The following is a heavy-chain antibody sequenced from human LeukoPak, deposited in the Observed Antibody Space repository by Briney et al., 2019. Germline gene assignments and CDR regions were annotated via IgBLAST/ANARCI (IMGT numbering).Heavy chain of an antibody. V-gene: IGHV1-18*01. D-gene: IGHD5-18*01. Sequence: GASVKVSCKASGYSFPSYGISWVRQAPGQGLEWMEWISAYNGNTNYAQKLQGRVTMTTDTSTSTAYMELRSLRSDDTAVYYCARDVHPGYSYGFDYFDYWGQGTLVTVSS. CDR1: GYSFPSYG. J-gene: IGHJ4*02. CDR2: ISAYNGNT. CDR3: ARDVHPGYSYGFDYFDY.